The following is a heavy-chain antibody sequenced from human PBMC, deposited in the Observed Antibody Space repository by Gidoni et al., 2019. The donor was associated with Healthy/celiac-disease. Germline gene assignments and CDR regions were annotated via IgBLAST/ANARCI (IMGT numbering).Heavy chain of an antibody. CDR1: GFTFSSYG. J-gene: IGHJ3*02. D-gene: IGHD3-22*01. V-gene: IGHV3-30*18. Sequence: QVQLVESGGGVVQPGWSLRLSCAASGFTFSSYGMTWVRQAPGKGLGCVAVISYDGSNKYYADSVKGRFTISRENSKNTLYLQMNSLRAEDTAVYYCAKGRYYYDSSGARRWSAFDIWGQGTMVTVSS. CDR2: ISYDGSNK. CDR3: AKGRYYYDSSGARRWSAFDI.